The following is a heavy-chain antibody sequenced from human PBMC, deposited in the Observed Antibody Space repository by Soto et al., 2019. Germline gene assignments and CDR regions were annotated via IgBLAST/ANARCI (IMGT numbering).Heavy chain of an antibody. CDR1: GFTFSSYS. J-gene: IGHJ4*02. CDR3: AREDILGARSFDY. V-gene: IGHV3-48*02. Sequence: GGSLRLSCVASGFTFSSYSVNWVRQAPGKGLEWVSYISSGSKTIYYADSVKGRFTVSRDNAKNSQFLQMNSLRDDDTAVYHCAREDILGARSFDYWGRGALVTVSS. CDR2: ISSGSKTI. D-gene: IGHD1-26*01.